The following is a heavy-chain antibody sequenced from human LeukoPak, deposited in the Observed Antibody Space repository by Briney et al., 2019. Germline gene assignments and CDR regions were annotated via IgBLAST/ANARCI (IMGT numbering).Heavy chain of an antibody. V-gene: IGHV1-18*01. J-gene: IGHJ5*02. Sequence: GASVKVSCKASGYTFTSYGFSWVRQAPGQGLEWMGWINAYNGNSNYAQKVVGRVAMTTDTSTSTAYMELRSLRSDDTAVYYCARGGLVVVVAATPSTTPGLLHWLDPWGQGTLVSVSS. D-gene: IGHD2-15*01. CDR2: INAYNGNS. CDR1: GYTFTSYG. CDR3: ARGGLVVVVAATPSTTPGLLHWLDP.